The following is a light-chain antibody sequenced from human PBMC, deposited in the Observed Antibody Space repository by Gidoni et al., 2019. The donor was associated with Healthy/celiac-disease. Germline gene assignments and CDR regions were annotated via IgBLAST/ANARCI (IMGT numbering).Light chain of an antibody. CDR3: QQYYSTPLT. CDR1: RSVIYRANNKNY. J-gene: IGKJ4*01. Sequence: GSLGEGATTNSKSSRSVIYRANNKNYLAWYQQKPGQPPKLLIYWASTRESGVPDRFSGSGSGTDFTLTISSLQAEDVAVYYCQQYYSTPLTFXEXTKVEIK. V-gene: IGKV4-1*01. CDR2: WAS.